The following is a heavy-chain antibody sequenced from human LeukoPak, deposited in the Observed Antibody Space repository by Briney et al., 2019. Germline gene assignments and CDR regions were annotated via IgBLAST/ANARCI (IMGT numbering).Heavy chain of an antibody. D-gene: IGHD6-19*01. Sequence: GGSLRLSCAASGFTFSSYSMNWVRQAPGKGLEWVSSISSSSSYIYYADSVKGRFTISRDNSKNTLYLQMNSLRAEDTAVYYCAKVTITVSDTGVYYYMDVWGNGTTVTVSS. V-gene: IGHV3-21*04. CDR1: GFTFSSYS. J-gene: IGHJ6*03. CDR2: ISSSSSYI. CDR3: AKVTITVSDTGVYYYMDV.